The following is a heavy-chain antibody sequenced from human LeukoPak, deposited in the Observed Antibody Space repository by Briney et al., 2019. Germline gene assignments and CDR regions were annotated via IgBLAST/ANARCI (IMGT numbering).Heavy chain of an antibody. D-gene: IGHD3-22*01. J-gene: IGHJ1*01. CDR2: TYYSGRT. V-gene: IGHV4-39*01. Sequence: SETLSLTCSVSGDSVSRSDSYWDCIRQPPGKGLEWIGTTYYSGRTYYSPSLKSRVTMSVDPSNNQFSLNLRSVTAADTAVYYCARRRYYDGSGYLEWGQGTLLSVSS. CDR1: GDSVSRSDSY. CDR3: ARRRYYDGSGYLE.